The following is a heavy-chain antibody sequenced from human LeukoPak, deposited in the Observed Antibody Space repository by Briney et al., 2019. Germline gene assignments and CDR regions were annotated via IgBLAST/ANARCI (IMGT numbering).Heavy chain of an antibody. Sequence: PGGSLRLSCGASGFTYSSFGMHWVRQAPGKGLEWVAGISYDGTKKYFADSVRGRFTVSRDNSEHTLYLHMNSLRPEDTAVYYCAREAFSSAWYFDYWGQGTLVTVSS. V-gene: IGHV3-30*03. CDR3: AREAFSSAWYFDY. CDR1: GFTYSSFG. D-gene: IGHD6-25*01. CDR2: ISYDGTKK. J-gene: IGHJ4*02.